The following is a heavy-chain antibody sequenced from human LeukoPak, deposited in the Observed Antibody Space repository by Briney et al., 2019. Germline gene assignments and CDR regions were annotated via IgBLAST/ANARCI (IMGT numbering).Heavy chain of an antibody. CDR3: AKDLAVAGTNYYYGMDV. CDR1: GFTFSSYG. Sequence: GGSLRLSCAASGFTFSSYGMHWVRQAPGKGLEWVAVISYDGSNKYYADSVKGRFTISRDNSKNTLYLQMNSLGAEDTAVYYCAKDLAVAGTNYYYGMDVWGQGTTVTVSS. CDR2: ISYDGSNK. V-gene: IGHV3-30*18. J-gene: IGHJ6*02. D-gene: IGHD6-19*01.